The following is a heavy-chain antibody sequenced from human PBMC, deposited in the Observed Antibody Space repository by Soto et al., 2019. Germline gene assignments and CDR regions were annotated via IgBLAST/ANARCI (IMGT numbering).Heavy chain of an antibody. J-gene: IGHJ5*02. Sequence: QVQLQESGPGLVKPSQTLSLTCTVSGGSISSGGYYWTWIRQHPGKGLEWIGYIYYSGSTYYNPSLXSXXTISVEPSKNQFSLTLSSVTAADTAVYYCARSVFPWGQGTLVTVSS. CDR3: ARSVFP. CDR1: GGSISSGGYY. CDR2: IYYSGST. V-gene: IGHV4-31*03.